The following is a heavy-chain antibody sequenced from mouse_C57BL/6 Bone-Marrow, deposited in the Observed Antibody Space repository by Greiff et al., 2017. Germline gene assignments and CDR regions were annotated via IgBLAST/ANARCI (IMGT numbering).Heavy chain of an antibody. J-gene: IGHJ4*01. V-gene: IGHV1-80*01. CDR2: IYPGDGDT. CDR3: ARSFYPFYAMDY. CDR1: GYAFSSYW. D-gene: IGHD2-1*01. Sequence: QVQLQQSGAGLVKPGASVKISCKASGYAFSSYWMNWVKQRPGKGLEWIGQIYPGDGDTNYNGKFKGKATLTADKSSSTAYMQRSSLTSEDSAVYFCARSFYPFYAMDYWGQGTSVTVSS.